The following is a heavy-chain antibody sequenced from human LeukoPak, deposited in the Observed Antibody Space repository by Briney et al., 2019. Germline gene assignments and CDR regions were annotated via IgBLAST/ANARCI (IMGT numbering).Heavy chain of an antibody. Sequence: GGSLRLSCAASGFAFSSYSMNWVRQAPGKGLEWVSSISSSSSYIYYADSVKGRSTISRDNAKNSLYLQMNSLRAEDTAVYYCARDVIVVVPAAKSYYGMDVWGQGTTVTVSS. D-gene: IGHD2-2*01. CDR2: ISSSSSYI. CDR3: ARDVIVVVPAAKSYYGMDV. CDR1: GFAFSSYS. J-gene: IGHJ6*02. V-gene: IGHV3-21*01.